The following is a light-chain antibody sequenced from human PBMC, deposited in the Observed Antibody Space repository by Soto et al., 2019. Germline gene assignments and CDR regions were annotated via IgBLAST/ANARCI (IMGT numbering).Light chain of an antibody. J-gene: IGKJ5*01. CDR1: QSVSPY. Sequence: EIVLTQSPATLSVSPGERAILSCRASQSVSPYLAWYQQKPGQAPRLLISDASDRATGIPARFSGSGSGIDFTLTISSLEPEDVAVYYCQQRSNWPITFGQGTRLEIK. CDR3: QQRSNWPIT. CDR2: DAS. V-gene: IGKV3-11*01.